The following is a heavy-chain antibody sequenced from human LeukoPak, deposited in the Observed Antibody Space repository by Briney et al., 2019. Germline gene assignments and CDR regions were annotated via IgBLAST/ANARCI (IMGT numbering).Heavy chain of an antibody. Sequence: PSETLSLTCTVSGGSISSSSYYWGWIRQPPGKGLEWIGRIYISGSTNYNPSLKSRVTISLDTSKNQVSLKLNSVTAADTAVYYCARGSAFDYWGQGTLVTVSS. CDR1: GGSISSSSYY. CDR2: IYISGST. D-gene: IGHD6-6*01. V-gene: IGHV4-39*07. CDR3: ARGSAFDY. J-gene: IGHJ4*02.